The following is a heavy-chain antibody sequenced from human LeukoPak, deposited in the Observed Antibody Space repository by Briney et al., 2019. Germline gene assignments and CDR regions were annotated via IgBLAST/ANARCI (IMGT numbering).Heavy chain of an antibody. CDR3: ARFDYSSSYAPFDY. CDR1: GYTFTGYY. CDR2: INANSGGT. V-gene: IGHV1-2*02. Sequence: ASVKVSCKAFGYTFTGYYMHWVRQAPGPGLEWMGWINANSGGTNYAQKCQGRVTMTRDTSISTAYMELSRLRSDDTAVYYCARFDYSSSYAPFDYWGQGTLVTVSS. D-gene: IGHD3-22*01. J-gene: IGHJ4*02.